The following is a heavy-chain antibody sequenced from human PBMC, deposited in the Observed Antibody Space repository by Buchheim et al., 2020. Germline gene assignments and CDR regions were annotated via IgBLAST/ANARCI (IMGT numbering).Heavy chain of an antibody. V-gene: IGHV4-30-2*01. CDR1: GGSISSGGYS. Sequence: QLQLQESGSGLVKPSQTLSLTCAVSGGSISSGGYSWSWIRQPPGKGLEWIGYIYHSGSTYYNPSLKSRVTTSVDRSKNQFSLKLSSVTAADTAVYYCARVNPLYRYYYYYGMDVWGQGTT. J-gene: IGHJ6*02. D-gene: IGHD2-8*01. CDR2: IYHSGST. CDR3: ARVNPLYRYYYYYGMDV.